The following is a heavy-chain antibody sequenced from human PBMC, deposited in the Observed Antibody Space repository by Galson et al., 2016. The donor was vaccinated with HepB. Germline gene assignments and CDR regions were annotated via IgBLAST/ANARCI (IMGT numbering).Heavy chain of an antibody. D-gene: IGHD1-26*01. CDR3: ARNSGGSYLGWFDP. Sequence: SLRLSCAASGFTVSSKYMSWVRQAPGKGLEWIGEIYHSGTTHYNPSLGSRVTISVDKSKNQFSLKLNSVTAADTAVYYCARNSGGSYLGWFDPWGQGTLVTVSS. CDR1: GFTVSSKY. V-gene: IGHV4-4*02. CDR2: IYHSGTT. J-gene: IGHJ5*02.